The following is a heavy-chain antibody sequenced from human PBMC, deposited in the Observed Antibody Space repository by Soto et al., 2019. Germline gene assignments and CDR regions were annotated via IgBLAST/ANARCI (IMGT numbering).Heavy chain of an antibody. V-gene: IGHV3-30*18. CDR1: GFTFSNYG. J-gene: IGHJ4*02. Sequence: GGSLRLSCAASGFTFSNYGMHWVRQAPGKGLEWVAVISYDGDHKYYADSVRGRFTISRDNSKNTLYLQMNSLRAEDTAVFYCAKDRPAFCGGDCSRPMEYWGQGTLVTVSS. CDR2: ISYDGDHK. CDR3: AKDRPAFCGGDCSRPMEY. D-gene: IGHD2-21*02.